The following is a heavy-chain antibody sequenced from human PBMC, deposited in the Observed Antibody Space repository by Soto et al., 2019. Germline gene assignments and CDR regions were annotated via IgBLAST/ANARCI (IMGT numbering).Heavy chain of an antibody. D-gene: IGHD3-10*01. CDR2: ISGGSSVT. Sequence: EVQLLESGGGVVQPGGSLRLSCEASGFNFSDYAMTWVRQAPGKGLEWVSTISGGSSVTYYGDSVKGRFTISRDNAKKTLFLQLNRLSAEDTATYYCAKVLSKNYYYPFDFWGQGTQVTVSS. CDR1: GFNFSDYA. V-gene: IGHV3-23*01. J-gene: IGHJ4*02. CDR3: AKVLSKNYYYPFDF.